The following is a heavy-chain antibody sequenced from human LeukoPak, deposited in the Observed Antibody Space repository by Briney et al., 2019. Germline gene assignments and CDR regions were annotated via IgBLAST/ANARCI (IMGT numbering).Heavy chain of an antibody. CDR3: VRSMSGRNDL. D-gene: IGHD3-3*01. V-gene: IGHV3-21*01. CDR2: ISSSSGYI. CDR1: GFTFSSYS. Sequence: GESLRLSCAASGFTFSSYSMNWVRQAPGKGLEWVSSISSSSGYIYYADSVKGRFTISRDNAKNSLLLQMNGLTAEDTAIYYCVRSMSGRNDLWGQGTLVSVSA. J-gene: IGHJ5*02.